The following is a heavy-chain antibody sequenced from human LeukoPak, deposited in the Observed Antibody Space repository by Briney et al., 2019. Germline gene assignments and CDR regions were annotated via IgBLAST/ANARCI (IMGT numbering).Heavy chain of an antibody. CDR1: GFTFSSHW. CDR2: IHPDGTTT. CDR3: ATMVRGDSYYYMDV. D-gene: IGHD3-10*01. Sequence: GGSLRLSCAASGFTFSSHWMHWVRQAPGKGLVWVSRIHPDGTTTAYVDSVKGQFTISRDNAKSTLYLQMNSLRADDTAVYYCATMVRGDSYYYMDVWGKGTTVTVYS. V-gene: IGHV3-74*01. J-gene: IGHJ6*03.